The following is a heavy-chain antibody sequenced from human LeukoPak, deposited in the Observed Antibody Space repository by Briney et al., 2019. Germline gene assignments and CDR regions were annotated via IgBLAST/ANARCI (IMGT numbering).Heavy chain of an antibody. CDR1: GGSISSYY. CDR2: IFYSGNT. Sequence: SETLSLTCTVSGGSISSYYWSWIRQPPGKGLEWIGYIFYSGNTNYNSSLKSRVTISVDTSKNQFSLRLTSVTAADTAVYYCARHWSHSVAQFGRSYWFDPWGQGTLVTVSS. V-gene: IGHV4-59*08. CDR3: ARHWSHSVAQFGRSYWFDP. J-gene: IGHJ5*02. D-gene: IGHD2-15*01.